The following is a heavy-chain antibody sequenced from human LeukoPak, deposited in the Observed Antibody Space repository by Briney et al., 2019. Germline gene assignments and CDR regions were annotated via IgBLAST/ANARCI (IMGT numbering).Heavy chain of an antibody. CDR1: GFTFSNYA. D-gene: IGHD6-13*01. Sequence: GGSLRLSCAASGFTFSNYAMSWVRQAPGKGLEWVSGISGSGAGPYYGDSVQGRFTISRDNSKNTLYLQMNSLRAEDTAVYYCAKEKQRNFDYWGQRTLVTVSS. CDR3: AKEKQRNFDY. J-gene: IGHJ4*02. V-gene: IGHV3-23*01. CDR2: ISGSGAGP.